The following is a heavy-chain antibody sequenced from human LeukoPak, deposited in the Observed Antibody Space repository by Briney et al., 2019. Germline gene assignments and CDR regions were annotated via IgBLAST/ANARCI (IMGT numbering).Heavy chain of an antibody. CDR2: FDPEDGET. D-gene: IGHD1-20*01. CDR3: ATVPNNWNGLGGDC. V-gene: IGHV1-24*01. Sequence: ASVKVSCKVSGYTLTELSMHWVRQAPGKGLEWMGGFDPEDGETIYAQKFQGRVTTTEDTSTDAAHMELSSLRSEDTAVYYCATVPNNWNGLGGDCWGQGTLVTVSS. J-gene: IGHJ4*02. CDR1: GYTLTELS.